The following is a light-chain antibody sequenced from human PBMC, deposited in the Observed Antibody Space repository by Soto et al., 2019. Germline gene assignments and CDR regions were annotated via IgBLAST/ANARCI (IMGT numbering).Light chain of an antibody. V-gene: IGLV2-8*01. CDR2: EVS. CDR1: SSDVGGYNY. CDR3: SSCVGNDLGV. J-gene: IGLJ2*01. Sequence: QSALTQPPSASGSPGQSVTISCTGTSSDVGGYNYVSWYQQHPGKAPKLMIYEVSKRPSGVPDRFSGSKSGNTASLTVSGLQAEDEADYYCSSCVGNDLGVFGGGTKVTVL.